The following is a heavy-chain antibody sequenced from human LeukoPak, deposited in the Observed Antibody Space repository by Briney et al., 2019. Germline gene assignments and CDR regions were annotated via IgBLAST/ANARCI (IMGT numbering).Heavy chain of an antibody. Sequence: ASVKVSCKASGGTFSSYAISWVRQAPGQGLEWMGRIIPILGIANYAQKFQGRVTITADKSTSTAYMELSSLRAEDTAVYYCAKDLDISTSCYGAFDIWGQGTMVTVSS. D-gene: IGHD2-2*01. CDR1: GGTFSSYA. J-gene: IGHJ3*02. V-gene: IGHV1-69*04. CDR3: AKDLDISTSCYGAFDI. CDR2: IIPILGIA.